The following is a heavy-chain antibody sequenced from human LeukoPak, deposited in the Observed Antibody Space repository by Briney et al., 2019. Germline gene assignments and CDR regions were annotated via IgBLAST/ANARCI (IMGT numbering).Heavy chain of an antibody. Sequence: GGSLRLSCAASGFTFSSYCMNWVRQAPGKGLEWVSLISGDGVSTFFTDSVKGRFSVSRDNSKNSLFLEMSSLRTEDTAMYYCARESGKFDYWGQGTLVAVSS. J-gene: IGHJ4*02. CDR1: GFTFSSYC. CDR3: ARESGKFDY. V-gene: IGHV3-43*02. CDR2: ISGDGVST.